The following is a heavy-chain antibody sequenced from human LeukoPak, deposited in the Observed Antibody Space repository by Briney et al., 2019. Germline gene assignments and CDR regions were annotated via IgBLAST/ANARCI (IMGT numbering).Heavy chain of an antibody. CDR2: INPNSGGT. Sequence: KPGASVKVSCKASGYTFTGYYMHWVRQAPGQGLEWMGWINPNSGGTNYAQKFQGRVTMTRDTSISTAYMELSRLRSDDTAVYYCARDRWFGEIHMGGLDYWGQGTLVTVSS. V-gene: IGHV1-2*02. CDR3: ARDRWFGEIHMGGLDY. J-gene: IGHJ4*02. D-gene: IGHD3-10*01. CDR1: GYTFTGYY.